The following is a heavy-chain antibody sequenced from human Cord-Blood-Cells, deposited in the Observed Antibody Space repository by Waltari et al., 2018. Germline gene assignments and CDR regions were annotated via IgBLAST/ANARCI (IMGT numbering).Heavy chain of an antibody. CDR2: INHSGST. V-gene: IGHV4-34*01. J-gene: IGHJ4*02. Sequence: QVQLQQWGAGLLKPSETLSLTCAVYGGSFSGYYWSWIRQPPGKGLEGIGEINHSGSTNSNQALKSRVTISVDTSKNQFSLKLSSVTAADTAVYYCARDRTGRQLLWFGESPYYFDYWGQGTLVTVSS. CDR3: ARDRTGRQLLWFGESPYYFDY. CDR1: GGSFSGYY. D-gene: IGHD3-10*01.